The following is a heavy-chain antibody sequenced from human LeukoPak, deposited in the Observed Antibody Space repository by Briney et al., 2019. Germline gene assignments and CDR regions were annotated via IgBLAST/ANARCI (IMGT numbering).Heavy chain of an antibody. CDR2: ISAYNGNT. Sequence: ASVKVSCKASGGTFSSYAISWVRQAPGQGLEWMGWISAYNGNTNYAQKLQGRVTMTTDTSTSTAYMELRSLRSDDTAVYYCARDHTGPYYYYGMDVWGQGTTVTVSS. D-gene: IGHD3-10*01. V-gene: IGHV1-18*01. CDR1: GGTFSSYA. J-gene: IGHJ6*02. CDR3: ARDHTGPYYYYGMDV.